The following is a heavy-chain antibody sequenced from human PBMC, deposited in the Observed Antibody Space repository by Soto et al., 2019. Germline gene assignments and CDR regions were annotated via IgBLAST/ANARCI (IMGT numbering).Heavy chain of an antibody. CDR1: GYIFVNYG. Sequence: QVQLVQSGDEVKKPGASVKVSCKASGYIFVNYGIAWVLQAPGQGLEWMGWISPYTGNTHSATKVQGRLTMTTHTSTSTAYMDLGSLTSDDTAVYYCVMVDNYVTPTPQDVWGQGTTVTVSS. D-gene: IGHD3-16*01. CDR3: VMVDNYVTPTPQDV. V-gene: IGHV1-18*01. J-gene: IGHJ6*02. CDR2: ISPYTGNT.